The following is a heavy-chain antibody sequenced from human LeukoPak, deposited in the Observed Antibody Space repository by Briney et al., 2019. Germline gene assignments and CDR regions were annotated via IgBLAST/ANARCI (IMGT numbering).Heavy chain of an antibody. CDR2: ISDNGGNT. CDR3: AKDVPAQFDY. V-gene: IGHV3-23*01. Sequence: GGSLRLSCVASAGTFGSYGMSWVGQAPGKGREGVSTISDNGGNTQYADSVKGRFTIYRDNSNNTLYLQMNSLSAEDTAVYYCAKDVPAQFDYWGQGTLVTVSS. D-gene: IGHD6-6*01. J-gene: IGHJ4*02. CDR1: AGTFGSYG.